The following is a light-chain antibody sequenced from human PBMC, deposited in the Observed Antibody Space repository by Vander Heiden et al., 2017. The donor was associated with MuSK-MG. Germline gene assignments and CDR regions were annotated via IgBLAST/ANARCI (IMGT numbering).Light chain of an antibody. V-gene: IGKV1-39*01. CDR2: SAS. CDR3: QQTYTTPYT. CDR1: QYINDY. Sequence: VGDRVTMTCRASQYINDYLNWYQQKPGKAPTLLIYSASTLQTGVPSRISGSGSGSDFTLTISSLQPEDFATYYCQQTYTTPYTFGQGTILEI. J-gene: IGKJ2*01.